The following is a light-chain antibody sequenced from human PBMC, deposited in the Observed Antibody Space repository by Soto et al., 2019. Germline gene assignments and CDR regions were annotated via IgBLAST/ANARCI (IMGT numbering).Light chain of an antibody. Sequence: QSALTQPASVSGSPGQSITISCTGTSSGIRDYNYVSWYQQLPGNAHKLIMYEVSNRPSGISNRFSGSKSGNTASLTISGLQAEDEADYYRSSKSPDFFGTGTKVTVL. CDR1: SSGIRDYNY. J-gene: IGLJ1*01. CDR3: SSKSPDF. CDR2: EVS. V-gene: IGLV2-14*01.